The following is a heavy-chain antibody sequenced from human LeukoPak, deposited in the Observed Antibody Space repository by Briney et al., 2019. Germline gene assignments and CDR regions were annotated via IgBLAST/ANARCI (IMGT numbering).Heavy chain of an antibody. V-gene: IGHV3-30*18. D-gene: IGHD3-10*01. CDR1: GFTFSSYG. J-gene: IGHJ4*02. Sequence: GGSLRLSCAASGFTFSSYGMHWVRQAPGKGLEGVAVISYDGSNKYYADSVKGRFTISRDNSKNTLYLQMNSLRAEDTAVYYCAKGVELLWFGELLQYYFDYWGQGTLVTVSS. CDR3: AKGVELLWFGELLQYYFDY. CDR2: ISYDGSNK.